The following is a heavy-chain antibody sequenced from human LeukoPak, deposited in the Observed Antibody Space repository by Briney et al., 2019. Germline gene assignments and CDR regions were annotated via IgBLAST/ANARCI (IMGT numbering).Heavy chain of an antibody. D-gene: IGHD3-10*01. CDR3: ARSRGLGELYWFDP. Sequence: PSETLSLTCAVSGGSISSGGYSWSWIRQPPGKGLEWIGYIYHSGSTYYNPSLKSRVTISVDRSKNQFSLKLSSVTAADTAVYYCARSRGLGELYWFDPWGQGTLVTVSS. CDR2: IYHSGST. J-gene: IGHJ5*02. CDR1: GGSISSGGYS. V-gene: IGHV4-30-2*01.